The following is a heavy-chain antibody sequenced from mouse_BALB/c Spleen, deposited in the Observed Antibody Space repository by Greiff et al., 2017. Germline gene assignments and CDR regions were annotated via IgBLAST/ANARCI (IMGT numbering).Heavy chain of an antibody. V-gene: IGHV1-54*01. CDR3: AREDYYGSSDY. CDR1: GYAFTNYL. J-gene: IGHJ2*01. Sequence: QVQLKESGAELVRPGTSVKVSCKASGYAFTNYLIEWVKQRPGQGLEWIGVINPGSGGTNYNEKFKGKATLTADKSSSTAYMQLSSLTSDDSAVYFCAREDYYGSSDYWGQGTTLTVSS. D-gene: IGHD1-1*01. CDR2: INPGSGGT.